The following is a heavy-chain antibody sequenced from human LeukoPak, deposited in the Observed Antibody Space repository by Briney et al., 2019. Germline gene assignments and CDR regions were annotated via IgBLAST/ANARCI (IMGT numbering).Heavy chain of an antibody. CDR3: AQDYSGYDLSAGY. CDR1: GFTFSSHA. V-gene: IGHV3-23*01. J-gene: IGHJ4*02. Sequence: PGGSLRLSCAASGFTFSSHAMSWVRQAPGKGLEWVSVISGSGRSAYYADSLKGRLTISRDNSKDTVYLQINSLRAEDTALYYCAQDYSGYDLSAGYWGQGTLVTVAS. D-gene: IGHD5-12*01. CDR2: ISGSGRSA.